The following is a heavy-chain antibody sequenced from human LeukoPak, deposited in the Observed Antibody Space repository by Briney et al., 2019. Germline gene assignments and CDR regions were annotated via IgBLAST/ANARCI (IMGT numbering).Heavy chain of an antibody. CDR3: AREGGPYRPLDY. J-gene: IGHJ4*02. Sequence: SETLSLTCTVSGDSISRSNYYWGWIRQPPGKGLEWIGSIYYRRRNDYNPSLKSRVTISVDTSKNQYSLDLSSVTAADTAVYYCAREGGPYRPLDYSGQGTLVTVAS. CDR1: GDSISRSNYY. V-gene: IGHV4-39*02. CDR2: IYYRRRN.